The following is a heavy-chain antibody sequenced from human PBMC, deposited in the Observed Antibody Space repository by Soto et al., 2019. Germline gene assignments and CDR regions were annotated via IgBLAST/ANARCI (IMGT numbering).Heavy chain of an antibody. CDR3: ARTNYNYYYDSSGYRGY. CDR1: GGSISSSSYY. J-gene: IGHJ4*02. Sequence: SETLSLTCTVSGGSISSSSYYCGWIRQPPGKGLEWIGSIYYSGSTYYNQSLKSRVTISVDTSKNQFSLKLSSVTAADTAVYYCARTNYNYYYDSSGYRGYWGQGTLAIVS. D-gene: IGHD3-22*01. CDR2: IYYSGST. V-gene: IGHV4-39*01.